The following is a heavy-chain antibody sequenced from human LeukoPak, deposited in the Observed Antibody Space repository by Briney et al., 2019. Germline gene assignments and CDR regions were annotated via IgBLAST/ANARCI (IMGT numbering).Heavy chain of an antibody. V-gene: IGHV4-39*01. CDR3: ARQQYDSSGYYYVY. J-gene: IGHJ4*02. CDR1: GGSISSSSYY. Sequence: PSETLSLTCTVSGGSISSSSYYWGWIRQPPGKGLEWIGSIYYSGSTYYNPSLKSRVTISVDSSKNQFSLKLSSVTAADTAVYYCARQQYDSSGYYYVYWRQGTLVTVSS. CDR2: IYYSGST. D-gene: IGHD3-22*01.